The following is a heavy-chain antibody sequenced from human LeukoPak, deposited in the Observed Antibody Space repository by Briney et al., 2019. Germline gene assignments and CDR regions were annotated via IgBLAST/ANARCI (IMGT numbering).Heavy chain of an antibody. V-gene: IGHV3-11*01. J-gene: IGHJ3*02. Sequence: GGSLRLSCAASGFIFSDYYMGWIRQAPGKGLEWVSYISGSGSTIFYADSVKGRFTISRDNAKNSMHLQMNSLRAEDTAVYYCGRDFGLSGTKRSFDIWGQGTMVTVSS. CDR1: GFIFSDYY. CDR2: ISGSGSTI. D-gene: IGHD1-7*01. CDR3: GRDFGLSGTKRSFDI.